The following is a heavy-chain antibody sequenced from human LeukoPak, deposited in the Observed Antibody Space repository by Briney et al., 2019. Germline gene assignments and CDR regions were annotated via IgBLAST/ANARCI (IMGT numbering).Heavy chain of an antibody. J-gene: IGHJ4*02. CDR1: GGSFTSYA. Sequence: SVKVSCKASGGSFTSYAISWVRDAPGQGLEWMGGIIPIFGTANYAHKFQGRVTITTDKSTSTAYMELSSLRSEDTAVYYCARGIGGSSWYYYFDYWGQGTLVTVSS. CDR3: ARGIGGSSWYYYFDY. V-gene: IGHV1-69*05. CDR2: IIPIFGTA. D-gene: IGHD6-13*01.